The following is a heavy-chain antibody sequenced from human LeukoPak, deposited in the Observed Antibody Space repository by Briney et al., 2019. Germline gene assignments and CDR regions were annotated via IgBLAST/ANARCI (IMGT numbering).Heavy chain of an antibody. Sequence: GESLKIPCKGSGYSFTNYWIGWVRQTPGKGLEWMGIIYPGDSDTIYSPSFQGQVTISADKSISTAHLQWSSLKASDTAMFYCARGGATGLAFDFWGQGTLVTVSS. CDR2: IYPGDSDT. CDR3: ARGGATGLAFDF. J-gene: IGHJ4*02. CDR1: GYSFTNYW. V-gene: IGHV5-51*01. D-gene: IGHD3-10*01.